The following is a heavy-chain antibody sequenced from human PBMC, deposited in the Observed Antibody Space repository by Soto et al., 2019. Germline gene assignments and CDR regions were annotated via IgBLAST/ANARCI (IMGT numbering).Heavy chain of an antibody. D-gene: IGHD5-12*01. CDR2: IYSGGST. V-gene: IGHV3-53*01. CDR3: ARDPGATIDYYYGMDV. CDR1: GFTVSSNY. J-gene: IGHJ6*02. Sequence: GGSLRLSCAASGFTVSSNYMSWVRQAPGKGLEWVSVIYSGGSTYYADSVKGRFTISRDNSKNTLYLQMNSLRAEDTAVYYCARDPGATIDYYYGMDVWGQGTTVTSP.